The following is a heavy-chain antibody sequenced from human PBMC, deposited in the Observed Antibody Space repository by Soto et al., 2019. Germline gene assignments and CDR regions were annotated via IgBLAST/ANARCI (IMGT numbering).Heavy chain of an antibody. CDR1: GFTVSNTY. Sequence: GGSLRLSCTASGFTVSNTYLSWVRQAPGKGLEWVSAVYADGSTIYYADSVKGRFTISRDNAKNSLYLQMNSLRAEDTAVYYCARDLGSSWYPEYFQHWGQGTLVTVSS. CDR2: VYADGSTI. J-gene: IGHJ1*01. CDR3: ARDLGSSWYPEYFQH. V-gene: IGHV3-66*01. D-gene: IGHD6-13*01.